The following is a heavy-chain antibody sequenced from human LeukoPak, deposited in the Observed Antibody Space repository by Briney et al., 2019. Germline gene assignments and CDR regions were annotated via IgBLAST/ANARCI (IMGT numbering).Heavy chain of an antibody. CDR1: GFPFTIYA. D-gene: IGHD3-10*01. CDR2: IGGSST. J-gene: IGHJ4*02. V-gene: IGHV3-23*01. CDR3: AKYRGFGDSYDS. Sequence: GGSLRLSCAASGFPFTIYAMSWVRQAPGKGLEWVSSIGGSSTYYADFVKGRFTISRDTSKNTMYLQMNSPRADDTAIYYCAKYRGFGDSYDSWGQGTLVTVSS.